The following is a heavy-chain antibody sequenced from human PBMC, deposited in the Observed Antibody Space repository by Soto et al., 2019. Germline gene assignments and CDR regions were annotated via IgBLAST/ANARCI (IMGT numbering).Heavy chain of an antibody. CDR3: ATVPGGGRVGSITPWYNFGMDV. CDR2: IYYSGTT. J-gene: IGHJ6*02. Sequence: PSETLSLTCTVSGGSISSGGYYWSWIRQHPGKGLEWIGYIYYSGTTYYNPSLKSRLSISEDTSKNQFSLRLSSVTAADTAIYYCATVPGGGRVGSITPWYNFGMDVWGQGTTLTVSS. V-gene: IGHV4-31*03. D-gene: IGHD3-16*01. CDR1: GGSISSGGYY.